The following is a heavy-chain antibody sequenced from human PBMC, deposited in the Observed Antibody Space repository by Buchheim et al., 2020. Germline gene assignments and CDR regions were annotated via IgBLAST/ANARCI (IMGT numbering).Heavy chain of an antibody. D-gene: IGHD5-18*01. Sequence: EVQLVQSGAEVKKPGESLRISCKASGYSFINYWIIWVRQMPGKGLEWMGRIDPSDSYTSYSPSFQGHVTISTDKPISTPYPQWNSLKASDTAVYYCARHVRGYSYSPNSDYWGQGTL. V-gene: IGHV5-10-1*01. CDR1: GYSFINYW. J-gene: IGHJ4*02. CDR2: IDPSDSYT. CDR3: ARHVRGYSYSPNSDY.